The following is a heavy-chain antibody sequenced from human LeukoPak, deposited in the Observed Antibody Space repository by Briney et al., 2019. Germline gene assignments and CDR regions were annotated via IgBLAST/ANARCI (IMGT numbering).Heavy chain of an antibody. CDR1: GGSIRSSNNY. D-gene: IGHD3-22*01. J-gene: IGHJ4*02. CDR2: IHYSGST. CDR3: ARDVRDSSGYYLRAFGY. V-gene: IGHV4-39*07. Sequence: PSETLSLTCTVSGGSIRSSNNYWRWIRQPPGKGLEWIGGIHYSGSTYYYPSLKSRVTISVDTSKNQFSLKLSSVTAADTAVYYCARDVRDSSGYYLRAFGYWGQGTLVTVPS.